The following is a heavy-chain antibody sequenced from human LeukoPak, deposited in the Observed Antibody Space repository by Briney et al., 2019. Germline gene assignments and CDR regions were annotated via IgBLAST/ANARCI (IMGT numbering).Heavy chain of an antibody. CDR1: GGSVATGSYY. Sequence: PSETLSLTCTVSGGSVATGSYYWSWIRQPPGKGLEWIGYIYYSGNTNYNPSLKSRVTISVDTSKNQFSLKLSSVTAADTAVYYCARDPSGYFNYWGQGTLATVSS. D-gene: IGHD3-22*01. CDR2: IYYSGNT. CDR3: ARDPSGYFNY. V-gene: IGHV4-61*01. J-gene: IGHJ4*02.